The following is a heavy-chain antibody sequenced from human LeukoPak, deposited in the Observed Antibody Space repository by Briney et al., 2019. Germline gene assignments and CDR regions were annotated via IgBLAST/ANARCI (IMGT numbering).Heavy chain of an antibody. CDR2: IYHSGST. Sequence: SETLSLTCAVSGGSISSGGYSWSWIRQPPGKGLEWIGYIYHSGSTYYNPSLKSRVTISVDRSKNQFSLKLSSVTAADTAVYYCARGYGSGSYYNLNWFDPWGQGTLVTVSS. V-gene: IGHV4-30-2*01. J-gene: IGHJ5*02. CDR3: ARGYGSGSYYNLNWFDP. CDR1: GGSISSGGYS. D-gene: IGHD3-10*01.